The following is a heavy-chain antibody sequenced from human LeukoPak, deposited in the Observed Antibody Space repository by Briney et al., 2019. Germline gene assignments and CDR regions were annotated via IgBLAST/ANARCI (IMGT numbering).Heavy chain of an antibody. Sequence: PGGSLRLSCAASGFTFSDYYMSWIRQAPGKGLEWVSYISSSGSTIYYADSVKGRFTVSRDNAKNSLFLQMNSLRAEDTAVYYCARDAAHGYYYGYDGMDVWGQGTTVTVSS. J-gene: IGHJ6*02. CDR3: ARDAAHGYYYGYDGMDV. D-gene: IGHD3-10*01. V-gene: IGHV3-11*01. CDR1: GFTFSDYY. CDR2: ISSSGSTI.